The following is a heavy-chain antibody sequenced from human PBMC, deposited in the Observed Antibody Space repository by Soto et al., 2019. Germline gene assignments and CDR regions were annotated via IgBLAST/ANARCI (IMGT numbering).Heavy chain of an antibody. Sequence: QVRLVESGGGVVQPGRSLRLSFAASGFTFSSYAMHWVRQAPGKGLEWVAVISYDGSNKYYADSVKGRFTISRDTSKNTLYLQMNSLTAEDTAVYYCARDWGYCSGGSCYSELDYCCGMDVWGQGTTVTVSS. D-gene: IGHD2-15*01. CDR1: GFTFSSYA. CDR2: ISYDGSNK. J-gene: IGHJ6*02. CDR3: ARDWGYCSGGSCYSELDYCCGMDV. V-gene: IGHV3-30-3*01.